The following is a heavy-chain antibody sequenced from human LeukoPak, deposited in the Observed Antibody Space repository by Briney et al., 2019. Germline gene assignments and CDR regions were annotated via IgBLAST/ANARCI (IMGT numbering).Heavy chain of an antibody. J-gene: IGHJ6*02. V-gene: IGHV1-3*01. Sequence: ASVKVSCKASGYTFTSYAMHWVRQAPGQRLEWMGWINAGNGNTKYSQKFQGRVTITRDTSASTAYMELRSLTSDDTAVYYCARVIPAATVGSYYYGMDVWGHGTTVAVSS. D-gene: IGHD2-2*01. CDR3: ARVIPAATVGSYYYGMDV. CDR1: GYTFTSYA. CDR2: INAGNGNT.